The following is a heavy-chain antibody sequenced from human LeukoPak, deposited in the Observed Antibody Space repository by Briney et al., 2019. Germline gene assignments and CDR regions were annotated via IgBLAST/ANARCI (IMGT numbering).Heavy chain of an antibody. CDR2: ISYDGSNK. D-gene: IGHD2-21*02. V-gene: IGHV3-30-3*01. J-gene: IGHJ4*02. Sequence: SGGSLRLSCAASGFTFSTYAMNWVRQAPGKGLEWVAVISYDGSNKYYADSVKGRFTISRDNSKNTLYLQMNSLRAEDTAVYYCAREGDIVVVTAMLDYWGQGTLVTVSS. CDR1: GFTFSTYA. CDR3: AREGDIVVVTAMLDY.